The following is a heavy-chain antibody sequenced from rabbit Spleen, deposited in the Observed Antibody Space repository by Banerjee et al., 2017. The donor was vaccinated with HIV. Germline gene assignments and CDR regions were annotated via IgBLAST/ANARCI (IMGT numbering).Heavy chain of an antibody. J-gene: IGHJ6*01. CDR3: ARDTSSSFSSYGMDL. V-gene: IGHV1S40*01. D-gene: IGHD1-1*01. CDR1: AVSFSRSSY. CDR2: IDSGSSGFT. Sequence: QSLEESGGDLVKPGASLTLTCTASAVSFSRSSYMGWFRQAPGKGLEWIACIDSGSSGFTYFATWAKGRFTCSKTSSTTVTLQMTRLTAADTATYFCARDTSSSFSSYGMDLWGPGTLVTVS.